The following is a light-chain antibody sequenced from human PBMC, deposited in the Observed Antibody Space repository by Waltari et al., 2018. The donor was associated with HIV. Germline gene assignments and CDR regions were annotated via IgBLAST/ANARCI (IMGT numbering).Light chain of an antibody. J-gene: IGLJ2*01. V-gene: IGLV1-44*01. CDR2: NNN. CDR1: RSTIGSNP. Sequence: QSVLTQPPSASGTPGQRVTISCSGRRSTIGSNPVSWYQQLPGTAPKLLIYNNNQRPSGVPDRFSGSKSGTSASLAISGLQSEDEGAYYCAAWDDGLNGLFGGGTKLTVL. CDR3: AAWDDGLNGL.